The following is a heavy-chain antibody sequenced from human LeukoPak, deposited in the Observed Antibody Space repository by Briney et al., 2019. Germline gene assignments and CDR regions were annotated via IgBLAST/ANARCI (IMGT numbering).Heavy chain of an antibody. CDR1: GFTFSSYG. Sequence: GGSLRLSCAASGFTFSSYGMHWVRQAPGKGLEWVAVISYDGSNKYYADSVKGRFTISRDNSKNTLYLQMNSLRAEDTAVYYCAKDGGSYGDYGYWGQGTLVTVSS. J-gene: IGHJ4*02. V-gene: IGHV3-30*18. D-gene: IGHD4-17*01. CDR2: ISYDGSNK. CDR3: AKDGGSYGDYGY.